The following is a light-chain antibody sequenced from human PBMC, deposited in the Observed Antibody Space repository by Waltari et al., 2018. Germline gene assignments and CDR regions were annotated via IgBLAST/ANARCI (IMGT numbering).Light chain of an antibody. V-gene: IGKV1-33*01. CDR3: QQFDDVPST. Sequence: DIQMTQSPPSLSASVGDRVTITCQASQDISNFLTWYQQKPGGAPKLLIYESTNLETWVPSRFSASESGTYFTVTISSLQPEDIGTYYCQQFDDVPSTFGQGTRLDIK. CDR2: EST. J-gene: IGKJ5*01. CDR1: QDISNF.